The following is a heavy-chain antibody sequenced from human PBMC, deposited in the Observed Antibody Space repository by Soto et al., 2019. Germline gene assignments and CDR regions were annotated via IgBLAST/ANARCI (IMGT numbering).Heavy chain of an antibody. D-gene: IGHD3-10*01. V-gene: IGHV1-3*01. CDR3: ARDSGGFGELYALDI. CDR1: GYTFTSYA. J-gene: IGHJ3*02. CDR2: INAGNGNT. Sequence: QVQLVQSGAEVKKPGASVKVSCKASGYTFTSYAMHWVRQAPGQRLEWMGWINAGNGNTKYSQKFQGRVTITRDTSASTTYMELSSLRSEDTAVYYCARDSGGFGELYALDIWGQGTMVTVSS.